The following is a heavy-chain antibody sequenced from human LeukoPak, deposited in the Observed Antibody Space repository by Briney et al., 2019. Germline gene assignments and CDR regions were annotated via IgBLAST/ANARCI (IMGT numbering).Heavy chain of an antibody. J-gene: IGHJ4*02. Sequence: ASVKVSCKASGYTFTSYGISWVRQAPGQGLEWMGWISVYNANTNYAQKLQGRVTMTTDTSTSTVYVELRSLRFDDTAVYYCARSPDILTGEKFDYWGQGTLVTVSS. D-gene: IGHD3-9*01. CDR1: GYTFTSYG. CDR2: ISVYNANT. CDR3: ARSPDILTGEKFDY. V-gene: IGHV1-18*01.